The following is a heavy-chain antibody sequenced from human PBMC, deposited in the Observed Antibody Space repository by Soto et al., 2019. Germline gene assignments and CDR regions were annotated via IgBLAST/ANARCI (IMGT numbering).Heavy chain of an antibody. D-gene: IGHD2-21*02. Sequence: GGSLRLSCAASGFTFSSYGTHWVRQAPGKGLEWVAVISYDGSNKYYADSVKGRFTISRDNSKNTLYLQMNSLRAEDTAVYYCAKVTWMRVVTSLLRAFDIWGQGTMVTVSS. J-gene: IGHJ3*02. CDR3: AKVTWMRVVTSLLRAFDI. CDR1: GFTFSSYG. V-gene: IGHV3-30*18. CDR2: ISYDGSNK.